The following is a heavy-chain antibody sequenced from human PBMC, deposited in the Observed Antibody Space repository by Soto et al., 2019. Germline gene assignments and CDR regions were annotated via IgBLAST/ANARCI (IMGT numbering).Heavy chain of an antibody. V-gene: IGHV4-39*01. CDR2: IYYSGST. Sequence: SETLSLTCTVSGGSISSSSYYWGWIRQPPGKGLEWIGSIYYSGSTYYNPSLKSRVTISVDTSKNQFSLKLSSVTAADTAVYYCASRSMAGINSNHLDYWGQGTLVTVSS. J-gene: IGHJ4*02. CDR3: ASRSMAGINSNHLDY. D-gene: IGHD6-19*01. CDR1: GGSISSSSYY.